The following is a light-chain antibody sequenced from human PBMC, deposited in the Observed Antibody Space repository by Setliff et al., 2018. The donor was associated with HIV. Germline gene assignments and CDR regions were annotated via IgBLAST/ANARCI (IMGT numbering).Light chain of an antibody. Sequence: QSVLTQPPSVSGAPGQRVTISCTGSSSNIGAGYDVHWYQQLPGTAPKLLIYGNSNRPSGVPDRFSGSKSCTSASLAITGLQAEDEADYYCQSYDSSLSADVFGTGTKVTVL. V-gene: IGLV1-40*01. CDR3: QSYDSSLSADV. J-gene: IGLJ1*01. CDR2: GNS. CDR1: SSNIGAGYD.